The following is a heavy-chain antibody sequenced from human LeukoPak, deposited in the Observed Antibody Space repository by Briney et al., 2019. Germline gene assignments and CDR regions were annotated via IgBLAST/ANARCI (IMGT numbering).Heavy chain of an antibody. J-gene: IGHJ4*02. CDR2: IIPIFGTA. Sequence: SVKVSCKASGGTFSSYAISWVRQAPGQGLEWMGGIIPIFGTANYAQKFQGRVTITTGESTSTAYMELSSLRSEDTAVYYCAMAAVSGYPFDYWGQGTLVTVSS. CDR1: GGTFSSYA. CDR3: AMAAVSGYPFDY. V-gene: IGHV1-69*05. D-gene: IGHD3-3*01.